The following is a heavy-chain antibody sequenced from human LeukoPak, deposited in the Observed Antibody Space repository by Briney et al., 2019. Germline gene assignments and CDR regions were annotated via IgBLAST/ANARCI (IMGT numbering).Heavy chain of an antibody. J-gene: IGHJ3*02. V-gene: IGHV6-1*01. CDR1: GDSVSSNSAA. CDR2: TYYRSKWYN. D-gene: IGHD3-22*01. CDR3: ARGPGPYYYDSSGYWLDI. Sequence: SQTLSLTCAISGDSVSSNSAAWTWIRQSPSRGLEWLGRTYYRSKWYNDYAVSVKSRITINPDTSKNQFSLQLNSVTPEDTAVYYCARGPGPYYYDSSGYWLDIWGQGTMVTVSS.